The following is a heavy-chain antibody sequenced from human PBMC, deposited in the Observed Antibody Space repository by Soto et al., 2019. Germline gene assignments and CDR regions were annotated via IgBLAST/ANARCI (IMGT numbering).Heavy chain of an antibody. J-gene: IGHJ6*02. CDR2: IYTSGST. CDR3: ARDNPRYCSGGSCYHYYYYGMDV. D-gene: IGHD2-15*01. Sequence: ASETLSLTCTVSGGSIGSYYWSWIRQPAGKGLEWIGRIYTSGSTNYNPSLKSRVTMSVDTSKNQFSLKLSSVTAADTAVYYCARDNPRYCSGGSCYHYYYYGMDVWGQGTTVTVSS. V-gene: IGHV4-4*07. CDR1: GGSIGSYY.